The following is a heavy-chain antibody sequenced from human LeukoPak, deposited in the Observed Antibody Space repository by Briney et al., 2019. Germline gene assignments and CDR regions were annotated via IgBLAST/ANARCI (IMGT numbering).Heavy chain of an antibody. CDR1: GGSISSYY. J-gene: IGHJ6*02. CDR2: IYYSGST. CDR3: ARHLSIAARPNYYYGMDV. V-gene: IGHV4-59*08. D-gene: IGHD6-6*01. Sequence: SETLSLTFTVSGGSISSYYWSWIRPPPGKGLEWIGYIYYSGSTNYNPSLKSRVTISVGTSKNQFSLKLSSVTAADTAVYYCARHLSIAARPNYYYGMDVWGQGTTVTVSS.